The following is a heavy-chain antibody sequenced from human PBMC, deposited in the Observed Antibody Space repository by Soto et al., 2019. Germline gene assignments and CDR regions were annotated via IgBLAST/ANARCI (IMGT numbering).Heavy chain of an antibody. CDR2: IWYDGSNK. V-gene: IGHV3-33*01. D-gene: IGHD2-2*01. J-gene: IGHJ6*02. CDR3: ARARGIVVVPAAHIYYYGMDV. Sequence: PGGSLRLSCAASGFTFSSYGMHWVRQAPGKGLEWVAVIWYDGSNKYYADSVKGRFTISRDNSKNTLYLQMNSLRAEDTAVYYCARARGIVVVPAAHIYYYGMDVWGQGTTVTVSS. CDR1: GFTFSSYG.